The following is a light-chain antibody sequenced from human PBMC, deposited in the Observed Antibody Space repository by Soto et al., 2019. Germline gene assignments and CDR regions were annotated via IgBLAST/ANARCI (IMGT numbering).Light chain of an antibody. CDR3: QPYVKWPTT. CDR1: QGIGDT. V-gene: IGKV3-15*01. Sequence: ELVMKQSPATLSVSPGEGAILSCRASQGIGDTLAWYQHKPGQTPRLLIYDTSTRATGVPTRFSGSRSGAEFTLTINSLQSEDFAVYYCQPYVKWPTTFGQGPKVDI. CDR2: DTS. J-gene: IGKJ1*01.